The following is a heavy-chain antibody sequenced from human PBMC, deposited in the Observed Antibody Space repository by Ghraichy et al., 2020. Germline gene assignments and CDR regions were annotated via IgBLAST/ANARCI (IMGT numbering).Heavy chain of an antibody. CDR3: VRHISVYRSGWNGPGVIDS. V-gene: IGHV4-39*01. CDR2: IFYSGTT. CDR1: GGSIYTYDHH. J-gene: IGHJ4*02. D-gene: IGHD1-1*01. Sequence: SQTLSLTCTVSGGSIYTYDHHWGWIRQSPGKGLEWLATIFYSGTTDYNPSLRSRVHISVDPSRDQFSLTLSSVTVADTAVYYCVRHISVYRSGWNGPGVIDSWGQGARVIISS.